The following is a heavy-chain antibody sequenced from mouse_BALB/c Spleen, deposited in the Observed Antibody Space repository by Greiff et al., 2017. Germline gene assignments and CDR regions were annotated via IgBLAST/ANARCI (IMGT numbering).Heavy chain of an antibody. CDR2: IDPFNGGT. V-gene: IGHV1S135*01. CDR1: GYSFTSYY. Sequence: VQLQQSGPELMKPGASVKISCKASGYSFTSYYMHWVKQSHGKSLEWIGYIDPFNGGTSYNQKFKGKATLTVDKSSSTAYMHLSSLTSEDSAVYYCARSDYGSSYDAMDYWGQGTSVTVSS. D-gene: IGHD1-1*01. J-gene: IGHJ4*01. CDR3: ARSDYGSSYDAMDY.